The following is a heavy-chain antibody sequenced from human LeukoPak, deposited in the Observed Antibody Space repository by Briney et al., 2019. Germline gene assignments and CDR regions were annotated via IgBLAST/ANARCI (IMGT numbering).Heavy chain of an antibody. Sequence: SETLSLTCSVSGYSISGGYYWGWVRPPPGKGLEWIGEINHSGSTNYNPSLKSRVTISVDTSKNQFSLKLSSVTAADTAVYYCARALGEDYWGQGTLVTVSS. CDR3: ARALGEDY. CDR2: INHSGST. V-gene: IGHV4-38-2*02. D-gene: IGHD3-10*01. J-gene: IGHJ4*02. CDR1: GYSISGGYY.